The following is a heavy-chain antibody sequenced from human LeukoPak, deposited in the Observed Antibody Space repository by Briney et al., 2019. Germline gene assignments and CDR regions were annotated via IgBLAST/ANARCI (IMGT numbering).Heavy chain of an antibody. CDR1: GFTFSSYS. V-gene: IGHV3-23*01. Sequence: AESLRLSCAPSGFTFSSYSISCVRQAPGKGREWVSAIIGSGGSTYCEGSVKGRFNIYRDNSKNKLYLQMNSLRAEDRAVYYCAKAEGYYYDSSGYCDYWGQGTLISVCS. D-gene: IGHD3-22*01. J-gene: IGHJ4*02. CDR3: AKAEGYYYDSSGYCDY. CDR2: IIGSGGST.